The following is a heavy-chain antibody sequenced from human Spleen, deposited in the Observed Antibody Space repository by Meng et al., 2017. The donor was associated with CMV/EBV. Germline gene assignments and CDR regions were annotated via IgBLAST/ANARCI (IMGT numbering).Heavy chain of an antibody. V-gene: IGHV1-8*01. Sequence: ASVKVSCKASGYTFTNYGFSWVRQAPGQGLEWMGWISAYDHNKNYAQKFRGRVTITRNTSINTAYMELTSLRSEDTAVYYCARGTRTIFGLIITYNFDYWGQGTLVTVSS. J-gene: IGHJ4*02. CDR3: ARGTRTIFGLIITYNFDY. CDR2: ISAYDHNK. CDR1: GYTFTNYG. D-gene: IGHD3-3*01.